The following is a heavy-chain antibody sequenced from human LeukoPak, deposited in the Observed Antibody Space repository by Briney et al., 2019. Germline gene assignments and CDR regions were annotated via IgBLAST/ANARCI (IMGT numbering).Heavy chain of an antibody. CDR2: VTASAGNT. Sequence: GGSLRLSCAASGFTFSSYAMSWVRQAPGKGLDWVSAVTASAGNTYYADSVKGRFTISRDNSKHTLYLQVNSLRAEDTAVYYCAKGDYYGSGSTFKNGMDVWGQGTTVTVSS. D-gene: IGHD3-10*01. CDR1: GFTFSSYA. J-gene: IGHJ6*02. V-gene: IGHV3-23*01. CDR3: AKGDYYGSGSTFKNGMDV.